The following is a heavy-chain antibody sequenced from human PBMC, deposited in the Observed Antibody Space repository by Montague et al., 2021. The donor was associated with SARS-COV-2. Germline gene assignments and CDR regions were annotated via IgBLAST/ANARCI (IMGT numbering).Heavy chain of an antibody. J-gene: IGHJ4*02. CDR1: GGSISSYY. D-gene: IGHD2-2*03. Sequence: SETLSLTCTVSGGSISSYYWSWIRQPPGKGLEWIGYIYYSGSTNYNPSLKSRVTISVDTSKNQFSLKLSSVTAAGTAVYYCARVDSLVSFDYWGQGTLVTVSS. V-gene: IGHV4-59*01. CDR2: IYYSGST. CDR3: ARVDSLVSFDY.